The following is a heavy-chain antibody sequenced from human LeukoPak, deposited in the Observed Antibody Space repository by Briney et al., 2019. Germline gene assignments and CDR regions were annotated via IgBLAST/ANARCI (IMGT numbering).Heavy chain of an antibody. J-gene: IGHJ4*02. CDR3: ARALNPLPGTYYFDY. CDR1: GASINSHY. Sequence: SETLSLTCTVSGASINSHYWSWIRQPAGKGLEWIGRIYISGSTNYNSSLQSRVTMSVDTSQNQFSLRLTSVTAADTAVYYCARALNPLPGTYYFDYWGQGTLVTVSS. V-gene: IGHV4-4*07. D-gene: IGHD2-15*01. CDR2: IYISGST.